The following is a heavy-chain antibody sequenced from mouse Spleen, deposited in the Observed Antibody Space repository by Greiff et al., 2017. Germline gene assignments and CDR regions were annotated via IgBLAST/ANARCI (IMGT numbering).Heavy chain of an antibody. Sequence: DVKLQESGPGLVKPSQSLSLTCSVTGYSITSGYYWNWIRQFPGNKLEWMGYISYDGSNNYNPSLKNRISITRDTSKNQFFLKLNSVTTEDTATYYCARPYGSGTWFAYWGQGTLVTVSA. CDR2: ISYDGSN. D-gene: IGHD1-1*01. V-gene: IGHV3-6*01. CDR3: ARPYGSGTWFAY. CDR1: GYSITSGYY. J-gene: IGHJ3*01.